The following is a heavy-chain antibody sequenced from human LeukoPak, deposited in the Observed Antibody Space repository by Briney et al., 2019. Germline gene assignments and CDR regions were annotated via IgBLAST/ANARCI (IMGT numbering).Heavy chain of an antibody. CDR2: IGSSSSYI. Sequence: GGSLRLSCAASGFTFSSYAMSWVRQAPGKGLEWVSSIGSSSSYIYYADSVKGRFTISRHNAKNSLYLQMNSLRAEDTAVYYCARDTMTPYFMDVWGKGTTVTISS. J-gene: IGHJ6*03. CDR3: ARDTMTPYFMDV. CDR1: GFTFSSYA. D-gene: IGHD2-2*01. V-gene: IGHV3-21*01.